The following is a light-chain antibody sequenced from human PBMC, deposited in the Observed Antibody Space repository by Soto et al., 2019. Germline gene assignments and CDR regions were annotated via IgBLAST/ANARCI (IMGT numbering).Light chain of an antibody. CDR3: QQSYITPYT. CDR1: QSISSY. CDR2: TAS. J-gene: IGKJ2*01. V-gene: IGKV1-39*01. Sequence: DIQMTQSPSSLSASVGDRVTITCRASQSISSYVNWYQQKPGKAPKLMSYTASSLQSGVPSRFSGSGSWTDFTLTISSLQPEDFRTYDCQQSYITPYTFGLGTNLHI.